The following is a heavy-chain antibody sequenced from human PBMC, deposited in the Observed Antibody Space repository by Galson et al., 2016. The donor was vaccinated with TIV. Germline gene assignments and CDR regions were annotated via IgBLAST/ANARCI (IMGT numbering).Heavy chain of an antibody. J-gene: IGHJ5*02. CDR2: IWYDGINK. V-gene: IGHV3-33*01. D-gene: IGHD2-2*01. CDR1: GFTFSSYG. Sequence: SLRLSCAASGFTFSSYGIHWVRQAPGKGLEWVAIIWYDGINKYYADSVNGRFTISRDNSKNTVYLQMNSLRAEDTAVYYCARMLFDIVQAPAATPTGYFDPWGQGTLVTVSS. CDR3: ARMLFDIVQAPAATPTGYFDP.